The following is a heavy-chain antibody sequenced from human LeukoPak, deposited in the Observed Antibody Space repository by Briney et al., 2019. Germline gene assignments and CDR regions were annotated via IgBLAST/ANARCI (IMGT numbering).Heavy chain of an antibody. CDR2: THPADSDT. Sequence: GESLKISCQVSGYSFINYWIGWVRQMPGKGLESMGITHPADSDTTYSPSFQGQVTISADKSISTVYLQWSSLKASDTAMYYCARQSLDCSETRGYYFDYWGQGTLVTVSS. CDR3: ARQSLDCSETRGYYFDY. D-gene: IGHD1-1*01. J-gene: IGHJ4*02. CDR1: GYSFINYW. V-gene: IGHV5-51*01.